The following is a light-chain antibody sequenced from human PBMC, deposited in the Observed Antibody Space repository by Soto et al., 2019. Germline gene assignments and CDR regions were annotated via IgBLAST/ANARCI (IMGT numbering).Light chain of an antibody. CDR1: QSVSSY. CDR3: EPRSNWPP. V-gene: IGKV3-11*01. CDR2: DAS. J-gene: IGKJ5*01. Sequence: EIMLKQSLGTVSLSPGEKATLSCRASQSVSSYLAWYQQKPGQAPRLLIYDASNRATGIPARFSGSGSGTDFTLTISSLEPEDFAVYYCEPRSNWPPFGQGTRLEIK.